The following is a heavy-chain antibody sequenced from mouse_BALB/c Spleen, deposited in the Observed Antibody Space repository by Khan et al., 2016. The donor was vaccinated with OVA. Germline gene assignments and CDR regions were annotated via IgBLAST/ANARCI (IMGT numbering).Heavy chain of an antibody. D-gene: IGHD3-1*01. CDR2: INPKNGGT. J-gene: IGHJ4*01. Sequence: VQLEQSGPELVKPGASVKISCKTSGYTFPDYTVHWVKQSLGKSLDWIGVINPKNGGTAYNQKFKGKATLTVDKSSSTAYMEFRSLTSEDSAVYSCARGSGRYWGQGTLVTV. CDR3: ARGSGRY. CDR1: GYTFPDYT. V-gene: IGHV1-18*01.